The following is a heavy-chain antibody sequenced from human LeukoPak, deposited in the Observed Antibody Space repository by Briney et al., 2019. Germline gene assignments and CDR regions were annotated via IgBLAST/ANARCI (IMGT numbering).Heavy chain of an antibody. J-gene: IGHJ6*02. CDR3: ARVSSGGYCSGGSCYSYGMDV. Sequence: PGGSLRLSCAASGFTFSSYSMNWVRQAPGKGLEWVSSISSSSSYIYYADSVKGRFTISRDNAKNSLYLQMNSLRAEDTAVYYCARVSSGGYCSGGSCYSYGMDVWGQGTTVTVPS. D-gene: IGHD2-15*01. CDR2: ISSSSSYI. V-gene: IGHV3-21*01. CDR1: GFTFSSYS.